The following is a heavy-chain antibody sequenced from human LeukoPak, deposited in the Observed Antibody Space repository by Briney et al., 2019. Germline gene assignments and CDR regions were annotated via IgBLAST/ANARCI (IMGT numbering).Heavy chain of an antibody. Sequence: GRSLRLSCAASGFTFSSYGMHWVRQVPGKGLEWVAVISYDGSNKYYADSVKGRFTISRDNSKNTLYLQMNSLRAEDTAVYYCAKGEGSYGYYYYGMDVWGQGTTVTVSS. J-gene: IGHJ6*02. D-gene: IGHD5-18*01. CDR3: AKGEGSYGYYYYGMDV. CDR1: GFTFSSYG. CDR2: ISYDGSNK. V-gene: IGHV3-30*18.